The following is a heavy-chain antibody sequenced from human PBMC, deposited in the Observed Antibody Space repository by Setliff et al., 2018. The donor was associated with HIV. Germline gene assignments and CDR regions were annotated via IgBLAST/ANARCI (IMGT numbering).Heavy chain of an antibody. CDR2: IIPIFTTT. V-gene: IGHV1-69*13. Sequence: GPSVKVSCKASGGGFSNHAITWVRQAPGQGLEWMGVIIPIFTTTDYAQKFRGRLTINADESTDTAYMELRSLRSADTAIYYCATLNEYAYQTGGWFDPWGQGTPVTVSS. D-gene: IGHD3-16*01. CDR3: ATLNEYAYQTGGWFDP. CDR1: GGGFSNHA. J-gene: IGHJ5*02.